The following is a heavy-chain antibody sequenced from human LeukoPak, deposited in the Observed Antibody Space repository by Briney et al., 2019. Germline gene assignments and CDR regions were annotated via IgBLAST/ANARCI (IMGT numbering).Heavy chain of an antibody. CDR1: GGSISSYY. V-gene: IGHV4-59*08. Sequence: SETLSLTCTVSGGSISSYYWSWIRQPPGKGLEWVGYIYYSGSTNYNPSLKSRVTISVDTSKNQFSLKLSSVTAADTAVYYCASSTTKAYYYYYMDVWGKGTTVTVSS. J-gene: IGHJ6*03. CDR2: IYYSGST. D-gene: IGHD4-11*01. CDR3: ASSTTKAYYYYYMDV.